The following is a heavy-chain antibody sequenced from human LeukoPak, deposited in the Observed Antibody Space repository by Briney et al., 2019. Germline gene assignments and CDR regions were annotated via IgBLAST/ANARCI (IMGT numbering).Heavy chain of an antibody. V-gene: IGHV3-43*01. J-gene: IGHJ4*02. CDR1: GFTFDDFS. D-gene: IGHD1-26*01. Sequence: GGSLRLSCAASGFTFDDFSMHWVRQAPGKGLEWVSLISWDGGITYYADSVKGRFTISRDNSKSSLYLQLNSLTPEDTASYYCAKDSFVGTNYLDYWGQGTLVTVSS. CDR2: ISWDGGIT. CDR3: AKDSFVGTNYLDY.